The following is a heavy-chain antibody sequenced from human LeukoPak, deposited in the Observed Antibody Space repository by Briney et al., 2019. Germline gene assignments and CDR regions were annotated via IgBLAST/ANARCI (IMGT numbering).Heavy chain of an antibody. Sequence: PGGSLRLSCAASGFTFSSYEMNWVRQAPGKGLEWVSYISSSGSTIYYADSVKGRFTISRDNAKNSLYLQMNSLRAEDTAVYYCARDARKLLTGYYLDAFDIWGQGTMVTVSS. J-gene: IGHJ3*02. D-gene: IGHD3-9*01. CDR3: ARDARKLLTGYYLDAFDI. CDR2: ISSSGSTI. V-gene: IGHV3-48*03. CDR1: GFTFSSYE.